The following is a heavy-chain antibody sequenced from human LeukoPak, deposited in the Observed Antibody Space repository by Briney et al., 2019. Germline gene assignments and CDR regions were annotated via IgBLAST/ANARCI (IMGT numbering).Heavy chain of an antibody. V-gene: IGHV4-4*02. CDR3: ARGQGSYGDY. CDR2: IYHSGST. Sequence: SGTLSLTCAVSGGSISNSNWWNWVRQPPGKGLEWIGEIYHSGSTNYNPSLRSRVTISVDRSKYQFALKLTSVTAADTAVYYCARGQGSYGDYWGQGTLVIVSS. D-gene: IGHD5-18*01. J-gene: IGHJ4*02. CDR1: GGSISNSNW.